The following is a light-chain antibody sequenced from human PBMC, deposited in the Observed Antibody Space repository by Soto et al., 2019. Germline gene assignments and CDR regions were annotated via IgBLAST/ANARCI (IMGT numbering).Light chain of an antibody. Sequence: EIVLTQSPATLSLSPGERATLSCRASQSVSNFLAWYQQKPGQAPRLLIYDASNRATGIPVRFSGSGSGTDFTLTIRRLEPEDFAIYYCQQRTNWPLTTFGHGTRLEIK. J-gene: IGKJ5*01. CDR1: QSVSNF. V-gene: IGKV3-11*01. CDR2: DAS. CDR3: QQRTNWPLTT.